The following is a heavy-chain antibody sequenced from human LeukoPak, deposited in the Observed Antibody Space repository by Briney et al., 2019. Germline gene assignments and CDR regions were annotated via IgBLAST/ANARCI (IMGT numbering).Heavy chain of an antibody. D-gene: IGHD3-22*01. V-gene: IGHV4-61*02. Sequence: SETLSLTCTVSGGSISSGSYYWGWIRQPAGKGLEWIGRIYASGTTNYNPSLQSRVTISVDTSKNQFSLKLSSVTAADTAVYYCASGYYYDSSDDAFDIWGQGTMGTVSS. CDR3: ASGYYYDSSDDAFDI. CDR2: IYASGTT. CDR1: GGSISSGSYY. J-gene: IGHJ3*02.